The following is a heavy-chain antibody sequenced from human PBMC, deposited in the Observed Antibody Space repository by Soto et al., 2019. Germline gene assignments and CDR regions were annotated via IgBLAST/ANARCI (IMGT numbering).Heavy chain of an antibody. V-gene: IGHV3-23*01. CDR2: ISGSGGST. J-gene: IGHJ6*03. CDR1: GFTFSSYA. CDR3: AKVEEGHTNYYYDYYMDV. Sequence: EVQLLESGGGLVQPGGSLRLSCAASGFTFSSYAMSWVRQAPGKGLEWVSAISGSGGSTYYADSVKGRFTISRDNSKNTLYLQMNSLRAEDTAVYHCAKVEEGHTNYYYDYYMDVWGKGTTVTVSS.